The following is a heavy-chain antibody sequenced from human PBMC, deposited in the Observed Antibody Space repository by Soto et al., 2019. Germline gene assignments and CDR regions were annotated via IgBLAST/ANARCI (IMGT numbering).Heavy chain of an antibody. Sequence: QVQLVQSGAAVKKPGASVKVSCKASGYTFTSYDINWVRQATGQGLEWMGWMNHNSGNTGYAQKFQGRVTMNSNTSISTVYMELSSLTSEYTAVYYCARGRVDWLDYWGQGTLVTVSS. J-gene: IGHJ4*02. D-gene: IGHD3-9*01. CDR3: ARGRVDWLDY. CDR1: GYTFTSYD. CDR2: MNHNSGNT. V-gene: IGHV1-8*01.